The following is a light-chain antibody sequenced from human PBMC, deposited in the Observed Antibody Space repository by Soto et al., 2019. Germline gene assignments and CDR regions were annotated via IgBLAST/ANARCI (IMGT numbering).Light chain of an antibody. CDR1: QSVSSN. J-gene: IGKJ2*01. V-gene: IGKV3-15*01. CDR3: QQYNNWAVT. Sequence: EIVMTQSPDTLYVSPGERATLYCRASQSVSSNLAGYQQKTCQARRLLIYGAATRATGIPARFNGSGSGTEFTRTFSSLQSEDFAVYYCQQYNNWAVTFGQGTKLEIK. CDR2: GAA.